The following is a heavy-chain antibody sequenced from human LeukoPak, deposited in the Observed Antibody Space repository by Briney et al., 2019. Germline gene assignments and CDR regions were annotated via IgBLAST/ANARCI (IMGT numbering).Heavy chain of an antibody. CDR3: ATQVNDENSYYYYMDV. J-gene: IGHJ6*03. Sequence: GGSLRLSCAASGFTFSSYGMHWVRQAPGKGLEWVAFIRYDGSNKYYADSVKGRFTISRDNSKNTLYLQMNSLRAEDTAVYYCATQVNDENSYYYYMDVWGKGTTVTISS. D-gene: IGHD3-16*01. CDR2: IRYDGSNK. CDR1: GFTFSSYG. V-gene: IGHV3-30*02.